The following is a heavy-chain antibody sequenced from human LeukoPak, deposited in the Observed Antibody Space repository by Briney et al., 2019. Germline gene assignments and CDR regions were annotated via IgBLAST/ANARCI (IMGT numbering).Heavy chain of an antibody. CDR2: INPNSGGT. CDR1: GGTFSSYA. D-gene: IGHD3-22*01. CDR3: ARVGGDISSGYTSYFDY. V-gene: IGHV1-2*04. Sequence: ASVKVPCKTSGGTFSSYAISWVRQAPGQGLEWMGWINPNSGGTNYAQKFQGWVTMTRDTSISTAYMELSRLRSDDTAVYYCARVGGDISSGYTSYFDYWGQGTLVTVSS. J-gene: IGHJ4*02.